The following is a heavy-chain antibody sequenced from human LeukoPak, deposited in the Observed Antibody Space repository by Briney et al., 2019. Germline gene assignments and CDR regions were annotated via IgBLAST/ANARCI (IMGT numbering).Heavy chain of an antibody. Sequence: PGRSLRLSCAASGFTFSSYSMNWVRQAPGKGLEWVSYISSSISTIYYADSVKGRFTISRDNAKNSLYLQMNSLRDEDTAVYYCAKDLYGSVRGYYFEHWGQGTLVAVSS. CDR1: GFTFSSYS. V-gene: IGHV3-48*02. J-gene: IGHJ4*02. D-gene: IGHD1-26*01. CDR2: ISSSISTI. CDR3: AKDLYGSVRGYYFEH.